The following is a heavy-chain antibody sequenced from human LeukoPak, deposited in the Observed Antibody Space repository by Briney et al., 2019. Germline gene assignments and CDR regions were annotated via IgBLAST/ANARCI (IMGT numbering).Heavy chain of an antibody. CDR3: ASSGYCSSTSCPPIYYYYGMDV. CDR2: IYYSGST. V-gene: IGHV4-61*08. CDR1: GDSIISGGYY. D-gene: IGHD2-2*01. J-gene: IGHJ6*02. Sequence: SETLSLTCSVSGDSIISGGYYWSWIRHHSGKGLEWIGYIYYSGSTNYNPSLKSRVTISVDTSKNQFSLKLSSVTAADTAVYYCASSGYCSSTSCPPIYYYYGMDVWGQGTTVTVSS.